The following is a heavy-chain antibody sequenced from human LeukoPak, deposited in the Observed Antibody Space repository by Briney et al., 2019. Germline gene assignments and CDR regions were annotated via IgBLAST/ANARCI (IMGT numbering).Heavy chain of an antibody. CDR2: IIPIFGTA. CDR1: GGTFSSYA. Sequence: SVKVSCKASGGTFSSYAISWVRQAPGQGLEWMGRIIPIFGTANYAQKFQGRVTITTDGSTSTAYMELSSLRSEDTAVYYCARAKGELRAFDIWGQGTMVTVSS. D-gene: IGHD1-26*01. CDR3: ARAKGELRAFDI. V-gene: IGHV1-69*05. J-gene: IGHJ3*02.